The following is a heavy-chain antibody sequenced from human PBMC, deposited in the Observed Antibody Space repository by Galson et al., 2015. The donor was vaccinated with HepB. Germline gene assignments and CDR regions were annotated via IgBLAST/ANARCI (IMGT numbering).Heavy chain of an antibody. CDR3: ARGGWSGYSED. D-gene: IGHD3-3*01. CDR2: ISSSSSYI. J-gene: IGHJ4*02. CDR1: GFTFSSYS. Sequence: SLRLSCAASGFTFSSYSMNWVRQAPGKGLEWVSSISSSSSYIYYADSVKGRFTISRDNAKNSLYLQMNSLRAEDTAVYYCARGGWSGYSEDWGQGTLVTVSS. V-gene: IGHV3-21*01.